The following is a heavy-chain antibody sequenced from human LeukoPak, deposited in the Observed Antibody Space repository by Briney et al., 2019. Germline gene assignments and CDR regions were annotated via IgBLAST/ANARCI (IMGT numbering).Heavy chain of an antibody. CDR3: ARGGDGSIFGVVTPGFRF. J-gene: IGHJ4*02. D-gene: IGHD3-3*01. CDR1: GFTFDDYA. Sequence: GGSLRLSCAASGFTFDDYAMHWVRQAPGKGLEWVSGISWNSGSIGYADSVKGRFTISRDNAKNTLYLQMGSLRAEDMAVYYCARGGDGSIFGVVTPGFRFWGQGTLVTVSS. V-gene: IGHV3-9*03. CDR2: ISWNSGSI.